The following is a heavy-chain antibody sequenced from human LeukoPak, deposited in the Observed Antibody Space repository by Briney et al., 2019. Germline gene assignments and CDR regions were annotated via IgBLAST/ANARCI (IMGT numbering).Heavy chain of an antibody. V-gene: IGHV4-38-2*01. Sequence: KPSETLSLTCAVSGYSISSGYYWGWIRQSPGKGLEWIGSIYHSGITYHNPSLKSRVNISVDTSKNQFSLKLTSVTATDTALYYCARVVDYYYYYMDVWGKGTTVTAS. CDR3: ARVVDYYYYYMDV. J-gene: IGHJ6*03. CDR2: IYHSGIT. CDR1: GYSISSGYY.